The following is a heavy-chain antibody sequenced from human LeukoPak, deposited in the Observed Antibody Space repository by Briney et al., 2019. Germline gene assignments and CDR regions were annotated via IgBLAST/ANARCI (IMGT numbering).Heavy chain of an antibody. Sequence: SVKVSCKASGGTFSSYAISWVRQAPGQGHEWMGGIIPIFGTANYAQKFQGRVTITTDESTSTAYMELSSLRSEDTAVYYCARDGQLPRTGPNYYYYMDVWGKGTTVTVSS. J-gene: IGHJ6*03. D-gene: IGHD6-6*01. CDR1: GGTFSSYA. CDR2: IIPIFGTA. CDR3: ARDGQLPRTGPNYYYYMDV. V-gene: IGHV1-69*05.